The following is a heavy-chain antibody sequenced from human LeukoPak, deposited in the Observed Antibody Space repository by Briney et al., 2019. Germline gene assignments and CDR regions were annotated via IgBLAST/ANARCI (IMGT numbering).Heavy chain of an antibody. V-gene: IGHV3-30*19. D-gene: IGHD6-19*01. Sequence: PGGSLRLSCAASGFIFDHYGMYWVRQAPGKGLEWVAVISYDGSNKYYADSVKGRFTIPRDNSKNTLYLQMNSLRAEDTAVYYCARDRYSSGPGDFDYWGQGTLVTVSS. CDR3: ARDRYSSGPGDFDY. J-gene: IGHJ4*02. CDR2: ISYDGSNK. CDR1: GFIFDHYG.